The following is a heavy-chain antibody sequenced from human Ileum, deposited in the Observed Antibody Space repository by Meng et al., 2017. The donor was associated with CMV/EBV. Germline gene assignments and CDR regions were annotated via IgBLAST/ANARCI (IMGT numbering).Heavy chain of an antibody. D-gene: IGHD6-6*01. Sequence: GSISSSSYYWGWIRPPPGKGLEWIGSIYSSGSTYYNPSLKSRVTISVDTSKNQFSLKLSSVTAADTAVYYCARVWPGIAARPEWFDPWGQGTLVTVSS. V-gene: IGHV4-39*07. J-gene: IGHJ5*02. CDR1: GSISSSSYY. CDR2: IYSSGST. CDR3: ARVWPGIAARPEWFDP.